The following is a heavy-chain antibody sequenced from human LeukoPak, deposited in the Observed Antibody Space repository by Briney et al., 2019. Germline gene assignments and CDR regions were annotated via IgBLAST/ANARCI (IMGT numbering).Heavy chain of an antibody. D-gene: IGHD3-10*01. Sequence: GGSLRLSCAASGFTFSDSSMHWVRQPSGKGLEWVGRIRSKTNIYATAYAASVKGRFTISRDDSKNAAYLQMNSLKTEDTAVYYCARRFGYWGQGTLVTVSS. J-gene: IGHJ4*02. CDR1: GFTFSDSS. CDR3: ARRFGY. CDR2: IRSKTNIYAT. V-gene: IGHV3-73*01.